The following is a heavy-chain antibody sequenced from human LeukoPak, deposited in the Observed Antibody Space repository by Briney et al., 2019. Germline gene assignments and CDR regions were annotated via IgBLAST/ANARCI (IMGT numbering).Heavy chain of an antibody. D-gene: IGHD6-6*01. CDR1: GYTFNSFG. J-gene: IGHJ4*02. CDR2: ISVYNGNT. CDR3: ARDPSIAARFASIHALWYFDY. Sequence: VASVKVSCKASGYTFNSFGINWVRQAPGQGLEWMGWISVYNGNTSYAQKLQDRVTMTMTTDTSTSTAYMELRSLRSDDTAVYYCARDPSIAARFASIHALWYFDYWGQGTLVTVSS. V-gene: IGHV1-18*01.